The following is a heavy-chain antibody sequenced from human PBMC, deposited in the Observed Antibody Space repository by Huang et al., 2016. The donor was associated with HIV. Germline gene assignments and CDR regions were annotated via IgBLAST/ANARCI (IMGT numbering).Heavy chain of an antibody. V-gene: IGHV3-7*01. CDR3: ARDRRDVFDF. Sequence: EVQLVESGGGLVQPGGSLRLSCGASGFPFTTYGRTWVRQAPGKGLEWVANINQDGTEKDYVDSVKSRFTISRDNAEKSLYLRMNRLRAEDTAIYYCARDRRDVFDFWGQGTMVTVSS. J-gene: IGHJ3*01. CDR2: INQDGTEK. CDR1: GFPFTTYG.